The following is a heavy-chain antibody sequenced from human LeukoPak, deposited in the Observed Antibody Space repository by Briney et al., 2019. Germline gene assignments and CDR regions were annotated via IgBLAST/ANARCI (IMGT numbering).Heavy chain of an antibody. CDR3: ARVESGRTINFDY. V-gene: IGHV4-30-4*01. CDR1: GGSISSGDYY. CDR2: IYYSGST. Sequence: SETLSLTCTVSGGSISSGDYYWSWIRQPPGKGLEWIGYIYYSGSTYYNLSLKSRVTISVDTSKNQFSLKLSSVTAADTAVYYCARVESGRTINFDYWGQGTLVTVSS. D-gene: IGHD5-12*01. J-gene: IGHJ4*02.